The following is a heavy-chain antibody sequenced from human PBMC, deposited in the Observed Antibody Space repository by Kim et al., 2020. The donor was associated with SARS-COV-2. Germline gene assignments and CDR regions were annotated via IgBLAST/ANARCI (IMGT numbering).Heavy chain of an antibody. D-gene: IGHD3-10*01. J-gene: IGHJ6*02. CDR1: GFTFSSYS. Sequence: GGSLRLSCAASGFTFSSYSMNWVRQAPGKGLEWVSSISSSSSYIYYADSVKGRFTISRDNAKNSLYLQMNSLRAEDTAVYYCARDGSYWVRGVTYYYGMDVWGQGTTVTVSS. CDR3: ARDGSYWVRGVTYYYGMDV. V-gene: IGHV3-21*01. CDR2: ISSSSSYI.